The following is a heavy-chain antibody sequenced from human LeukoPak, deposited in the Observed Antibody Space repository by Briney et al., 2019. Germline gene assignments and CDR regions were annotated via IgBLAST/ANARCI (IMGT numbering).Heavy chain of an antibody. CDR2: ISYDGSNK. D-gene: IGHD3/OR15-3a*01. V-gene: IGHV3-30-3*01. CDR3: ARVDENLFDAFDI. J-gene: IGHJ3*02. CDR1: GFTFSSYA. Sequence: GGSLRLSCAASGFTFSSYAMHWVRQAPGKGLEWVAVISYDGSNKYYADSVKGRFTISRDNSKNTLYLQMNSLRAEDTAVYYCARVDENLFDAFDIWGQGTMVTVSS.